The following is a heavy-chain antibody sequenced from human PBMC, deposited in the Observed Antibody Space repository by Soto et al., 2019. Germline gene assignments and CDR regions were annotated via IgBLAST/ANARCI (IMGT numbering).Heavy chain of an antibody. CDR2: INHSGST. D-gene: IGHD6-19*01. V-gene: IGHV4-34*01. CDR1: GGSFSGYY. J-gene: IGHJ5*02. CDR3: ARGVNQVAASSGWYWFDP. Sequence: SETLSLTCAVYGGSFSGYYWSWIRQPPGKGLEWIGEINHSGSTNYNPSLKSRVTISVDTSKNQFSLKLSSVTAADTAVYYCARGVNQVAASSGWYWFDPWGQGTLVTVSS.